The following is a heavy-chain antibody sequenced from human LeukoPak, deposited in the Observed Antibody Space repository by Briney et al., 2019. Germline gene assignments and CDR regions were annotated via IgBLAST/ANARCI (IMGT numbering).Heavy chain of an antibody. CDR2: IYYSGST. CDR1: GGSISSSSYY. D-gene: IGHD3-3*01. J-gene: IGHJ6*03. Sequence: TPSETLSLTCTVSGGSISSSSYYWGWIRQPPGKGLEWIGSIYYSGSTYYNPSLKSRVTISVDTSKNQFSLKLSSVTAADTAVYYCASYDFWSHMDVWGKGTTVTVSS. CDR3: ASYDFWSHMDV. V-gene: IGHV4-39*07.